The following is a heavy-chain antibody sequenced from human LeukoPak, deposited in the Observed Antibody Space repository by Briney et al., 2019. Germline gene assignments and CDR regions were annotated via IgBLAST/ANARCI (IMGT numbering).Heavy chain of an antibody. CDR3: ARNHDTYYYDSSGYSALGY. J-gene: IGHJ4*02. CDR1: GYTFTSYA. CDR2: INAGNGNT. D-gene: IGHD3-22*01. V-gene: IGHV1-3*01. Sequence: GASVKVSCKASGYTFTSYAMHWVRQAPGQRLEWMGWINAGNGNTKYSQKFQGRVTITRDTSASTAYKELSSLRSEDTAVYYCARNHDTYYYDSSGYSALGYWGQGTLVTVSS.